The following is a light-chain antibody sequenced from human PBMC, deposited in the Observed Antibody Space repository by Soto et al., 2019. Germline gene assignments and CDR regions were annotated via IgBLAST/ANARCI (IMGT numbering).Light chain of an antibody. V-gene: IGKV3-15*01. CDR2: GAS. Sequence: EVVMTQSPVTLSVSPGERATLSCRASQSITTNLARYQQKPGQAPRLLIYGASTRATGVPARFSGSGSGTQFTLTINSLQSEDFAVYYCQQYNDWPPKRTFGQGTRVDFK. CDR1: QSITTN. CDR3: QQYNDWPPKRT. J-gene: IGKJ1*01.